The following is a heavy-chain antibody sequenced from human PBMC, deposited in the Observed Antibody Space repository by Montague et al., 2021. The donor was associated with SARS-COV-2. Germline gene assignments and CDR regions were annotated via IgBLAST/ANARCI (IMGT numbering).Heavy chain of an antibody. CDR3: ARAQNTCFIANCVNYFDV. D-gene: IGHD1-1*01. V-gene: IGHV4-39*07. CDR1: GSSISSETHY. Sequence: SETLSLTCTVSGSSISSETHYWGWIRQPPGKGLEWIGSIFYSGSTYYNSSLKSRVSISVDTSKNQFSLHLSSVTAADTAIYFCARAQNTCFIANCVNYFDVWGLGALVTVSS. J-gene: IGHJ4*02. CDR2: IFYSGST.